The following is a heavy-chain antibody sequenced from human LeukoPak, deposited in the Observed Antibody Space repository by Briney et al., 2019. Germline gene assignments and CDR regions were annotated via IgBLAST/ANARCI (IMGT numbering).Heavy chain of an antibody. J-gene: IGHJ4*02. D-gene: IGHD5-24*01. CDR2: INPNSGGT. CDR1: GYTFTGYY. Sequence: GASVKVSCKASGYTFTGYYMHWVRQAPGQGLEWMGWINPNSGGTNYAQKFQGRVTMTRDTSISTAYMELSRLRSDDTAVYYCARGFIWRCLQLDYFDYWGQGTLVTVSS. V-gene: IGHV1-2*02. CDR3: ARGFIWRCLQLDYFDY.